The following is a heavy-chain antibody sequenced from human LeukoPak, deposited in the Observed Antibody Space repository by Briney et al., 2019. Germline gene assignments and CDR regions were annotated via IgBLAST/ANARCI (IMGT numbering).Heavy chain of an antibody. V-gene: IGHV4-38-2*02. CDR1: GGSISSGYY. D-gene: IGHD6-13*01. CDR3: ARIYSSSWFLNWFDP. CDR2: IYHSGST. Sequence: SETLSLTCTVSGGSISSGYYWGWIRQPPGKGLEWIGSIYHSGSTNYNPSLKSRVTISVDTSKNQFSLKLSSVTAADTAVYYCARIYSSSWFLNWFDPWGQGTLVTVSS. J-gene: IGHJ5*02.